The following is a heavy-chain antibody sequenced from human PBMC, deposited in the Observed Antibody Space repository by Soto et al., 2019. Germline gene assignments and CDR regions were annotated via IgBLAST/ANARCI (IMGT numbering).Heavy chain of an antibody. Sequence: SETLSLTCAVYGGSFSGYYWSWIRQPPGKGLEWIGEINHSGSTNYNPPLKSRVTISVDTSKNQFSLKLSSVTAADTAVYYCASHDSSGYYFGYWGQGTLVTVSS. D-gene: IGHD3-22*01. CDR3: ASHDSSGYYFGY. V-gene: IGHV4-34*01. CDR1: GGSFSGYY. CDR2: INHSGST. J-gene: IGHJ4*02.